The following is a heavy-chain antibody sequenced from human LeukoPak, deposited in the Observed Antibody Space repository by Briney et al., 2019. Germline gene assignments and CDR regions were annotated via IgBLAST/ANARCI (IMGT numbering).Heavy chain of an antibody. CDR3: ARVHFKGKMATTKFDY. D-gene: IGHD5-24*01. CDR2: IYYSGST. CDR1: GGSFSGYY. Sequence: SETLSLTCAVYGGSFSGYYWSWIRQHPGKGLEWIGYIYYSGSTYYNPSLKSRVTISVDTSKNQFSLKLSSVTAADTAVYYCARVHFKGKMATTKFDYWGQGTLVTVSS. J-gene: IGHJ4*02. V-gene: IGHV4-31*11.